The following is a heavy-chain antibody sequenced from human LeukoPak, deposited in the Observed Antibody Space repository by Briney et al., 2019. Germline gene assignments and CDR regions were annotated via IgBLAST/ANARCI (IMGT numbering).Heavy chain of an antibody. Sequence: GGSLRLSCAASGFTFSSYGMHWVRQAPGKGLEWVAVISYDGSNKYYADSVKGRFTISRDNSKNTLYLQMNSLRAEDTAVYYCAKDEYSSSWWSFDYWGQGTLVTVSS. CDR2: ISYDGSNK. CDR1: GFTFSSYG. J-gene: IGHJ4*02. D-gene: IGHD6-13*01. CDR3: AKDEYSSSWWSFDY. V-gene: IGHV3-30*18.